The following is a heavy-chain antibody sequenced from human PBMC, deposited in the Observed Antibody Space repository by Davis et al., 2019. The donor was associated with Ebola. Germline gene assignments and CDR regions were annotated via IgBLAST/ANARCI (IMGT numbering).Heavy chain of an antibody. J-gene: IGHJ5*02. Sequence: GESLKISCAASGFTFSDASMNWVRQAPGKGLEWIAYISSSSDSVYYADSVEGRFTISRDNAKSSLFLQMNSLRAEDSAFYYCARVNTPLVTGWFDPWGQGTLVTVSS. CDR2: ISSSSDSV. CDR1: GFTFSDAS. CDR3: ARVNTPLVTGWFDP. D-gene: IGHD5-18*01. V-gene: IGHV3-48*04.